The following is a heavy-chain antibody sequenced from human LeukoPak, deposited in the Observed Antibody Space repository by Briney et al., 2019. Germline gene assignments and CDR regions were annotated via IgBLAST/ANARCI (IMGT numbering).Heavy chain of an antibody. CDR3: ATGVRSKKGNWVFDD. Sequence: GASVKVSCKVSGYTLTELSMHWVRQAPGKGLEWMGGFDPEDGETIYAQKFQGRVTMTEDTSTDTAYMELSSLRSEDTAVYYCATGVRSKKGNWVFDDWGQGTLVTVSS. CDR1: GYTLTELS. CDR2: FDPEDGET. J-gene: IGHJ4*02. D-gene: IGHD1-14*01. V-gene: IGHV1-24*01.